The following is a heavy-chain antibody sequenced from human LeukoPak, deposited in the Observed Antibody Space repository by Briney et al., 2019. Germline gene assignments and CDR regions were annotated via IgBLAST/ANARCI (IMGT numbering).Heavy chain of an antibody. Sequence: GRSLRLSCAASEFIFSNYAMHWVRQAPGKGLEWVANIKQDGSEKYYVDSVKGRFTISRDNAKNSLYLQMNSLRAEDTAVYYCARAMTHYYGSGSYPYYFDYWGQGTLVTVSS. J-gene: IGHJ4*02. D-gene: IGHD3-10*01. V-gene: IGHV3-7*01. CDR2: IKQDGSEK. CDR3: ARAMTHYYGSGSYPYYFDY. CDR1: EFIFSNYA.